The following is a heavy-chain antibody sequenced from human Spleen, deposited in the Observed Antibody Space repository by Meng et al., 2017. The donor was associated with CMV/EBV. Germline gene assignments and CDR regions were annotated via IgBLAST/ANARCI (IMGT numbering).Heavy chain of an antibody. J-gene: IGHJ4*02. D-gene: IGHD6-6*01. V-gene: IGHV1-69*06. CDR1: GGTFKAHA. CDR3: ARGGEISSSFDY. Sequence: SCKASGGTFKAHAINWVRQAPAQGLEWMGGIVPVPGTPIYAQKLQGRVTITADKSTTTAYMELRSLTSDDTAVYYCARGGEISSSFDYWGQGTLVTVSS. CDR2: IVPVPGTP.